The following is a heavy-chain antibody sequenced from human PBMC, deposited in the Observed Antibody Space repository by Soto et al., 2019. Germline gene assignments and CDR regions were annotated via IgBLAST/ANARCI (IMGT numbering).Heavy chain of an antibody. Sequence: SVKVSCKASGFTFTSSAVQWVRQARGQRLEWIGWIVVGSGNTNYAQKFQERVTITRDMSTSTAYMELSSLRSEDTAVYYCAADSKDYGARFDYWGQGTLVTVSS. D-gene: IGHD4-17*01. J-gene: IGHJ4*02. CDR1: GFTFTSSA. V-gene: IGHV1-58*01. CDR3: AADSKDYGARFDY. CDR2: IVVGSGNT.